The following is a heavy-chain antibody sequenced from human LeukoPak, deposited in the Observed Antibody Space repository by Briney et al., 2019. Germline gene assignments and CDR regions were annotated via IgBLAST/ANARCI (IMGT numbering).Heavy chain of an antibody. CDR1: GFTFSSYA. CDR3: AKGRSSVYYSSPFTS. D-gene: IGHD3-22*01. J-gene: IGHJ4*02. Sequence: GGSLRLSCAASGFTFSSYAMSWVRQAPAKGLEWVSAISGSGGSTYYADSVKGRFTISRDNSKNTLYLQMSSLRAEDTALYYCAKGRSSVYYSSPFTSGGQGTLVTVSS. V-gene: IGHV3-23*01. CDR2: ISGSGGST.